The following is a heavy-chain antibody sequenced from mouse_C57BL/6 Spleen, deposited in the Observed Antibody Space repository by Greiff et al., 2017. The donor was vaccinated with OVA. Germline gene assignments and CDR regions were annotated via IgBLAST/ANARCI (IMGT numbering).Heavy chain of an antibody. CDR1: GFTFSDYY. Sequence: EVQLMESEGGLVQPGSSMKLSCTASGFTFSDYYMAWVRQVPEKGLEWVANINYDGSSTYYLDSLKSRFIISRDNAKNILYLQMSSLKSEDTATYYCARDGDGYYVGAMDYWGQGTSVTVSS. CDR2: INYDGSST. V-gene: IGHV5-16*01. J-gene: IGHJ4*01. CDR3: ARDGDGYYVGAMDY. D-gene: IGHD2-3*01.